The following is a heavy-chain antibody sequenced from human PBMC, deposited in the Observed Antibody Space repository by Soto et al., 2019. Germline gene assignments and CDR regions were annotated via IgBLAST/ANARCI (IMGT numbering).Heavy chain of an antibody. CDR1: GFTFSSYG. D-gene: IGHD5-18*01. V-gene: IGHV3-33*01. CDR3: ARGGQPDTAMVPDY. CDR2: IWYDGSNK. J-gene: IGHJ4*02. Sequence: QVQLVESGGGVVQPGRSLRLSCAASGFTFSSYGMHWVRQAPGKGLEWVAVIWYDGSNKYYADSVKGRFTISRDNSKNTLYLQMNSLRAEDTAVYYCARGGQPDTAMVPDYWGQGTLVTVSS.